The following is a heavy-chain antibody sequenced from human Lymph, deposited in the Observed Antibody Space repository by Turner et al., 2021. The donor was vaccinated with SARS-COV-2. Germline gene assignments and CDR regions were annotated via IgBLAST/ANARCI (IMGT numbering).Heavy chain of an antibody. V-gene: IGHV3-7*01. Sequence: EVQLVQFGGGLVQPGGSLRRFCSASGFTFSYYWIRWVRQAPWKGLECVANIKQDGREKYNGYSMKGRFTISRENAKNSLFLQMNSLRAEDTAVYYCARMGRSSWYFDYWGQGTLVTVSS. D-gene: IGHD3-10*01. J-gene: IGHJ4*02. CDR2: IKQDGREK. CDR3: ARMGRSSWYFDY. CDR1: GFTFSYYW.